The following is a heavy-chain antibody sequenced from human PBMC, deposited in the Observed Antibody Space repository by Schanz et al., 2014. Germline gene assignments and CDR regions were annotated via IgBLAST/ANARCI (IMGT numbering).Heavy chain of an antibody. V-gene: IGHV1-69*02. J-gene: IGHJ5*02. CDR1: RSTFSSYT. Sequence: QVQLVQSGAEVKKPGSSVKVSCKASRSTFSSYTISWVRQARGQGLEWVGRFIPILDVGNYAQQFQGRVTFTADKSTSTAYMELSSLRYEDTAVYYCATGAYNWNYGWFDPWGQGTLVTVSS. D-gene: IGHD1-7*01. CDR2: FIPILDVG. CDR3: ATGAYNWNYGWFDP.